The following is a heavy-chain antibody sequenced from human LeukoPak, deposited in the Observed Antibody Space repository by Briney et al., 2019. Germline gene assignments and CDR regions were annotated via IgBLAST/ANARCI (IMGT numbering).Heavy chain of an antibody. CDR3: AREKTYYYDSSGYHRSFDY. D-gene: IGHD3-22*01. CDR2: INPSGGST. CDR1: GYTFTSYY. V-gene: IGHV1-46*01. Sequence: GASVKVSCKASGYTFTSYYMHWVRQAPGQGLEWMGIINPSGGSTSYAQKFQGRVTMTRDTSTSTVYMELSSLRSEDTAVYYCAREKTYYYDSSGYHRSFDYWGQGTLVTVSS. J-gene: IGHJ4*02.